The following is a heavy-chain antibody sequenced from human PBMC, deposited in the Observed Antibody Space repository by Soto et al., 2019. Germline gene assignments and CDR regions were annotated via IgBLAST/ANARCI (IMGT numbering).Heavy chain of an antibody. CDR1: GGSFSGYY. D-gene: IGHD6-6*01. V-gene: IGHV4-34*01. Sequence: QVQPQQWGAGLLKPSETLSLTCAVYGGSFSGYYWSWIRQPPGKGLEWIGEINHSGSTNYNPSLKSRVTISVDTSKNQFSLKLSSVTAADTAVYYCARVMLAALFYFDYWGQGTLVTVSS. CDR3: ARVMLAALFYFDY. CDR2: INHSGST. J-gene: IGHJ4*02.